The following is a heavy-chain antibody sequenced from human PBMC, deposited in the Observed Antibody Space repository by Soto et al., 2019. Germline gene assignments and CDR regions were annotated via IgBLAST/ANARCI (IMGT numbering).Heavy chain of an antibody. J-gene: IGHJ6*02. CDR2: ITSGGSST. CDR1: EFTFSSYA. D-gene: IGHD6-19*01. CDR3: ARSIAVAVAYYYGMDV. Sequence: PWGSLRLSCAASEFTFSSYAMSWVRQAPGKGLEWVSAITSGGSSTYYADSVKGRFTISRDSSKNTLYLQMNSLRAEDTAIYYCARSIAVAVAYYYGMDVWGPGTTVTVSS. V-gene: IGHV3-23*01.